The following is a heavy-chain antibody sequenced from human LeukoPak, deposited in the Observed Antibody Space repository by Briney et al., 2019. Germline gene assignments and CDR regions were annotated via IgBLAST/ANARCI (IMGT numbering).Heavy chain of an antibody. CDR3: AKENPVGGTNYFDY. D-gene: IGHD1-26*01. CDR2: ITGNSDNT. Sequence: GGSLRLSCAASGLTFSSYGMHWVRQAPGKGLEWVSAITGNSDNTYYADSVKGRFTISRDNSKNALSLQMNSLRVEDTAVYYCAKENPVGGTNYFDYWGQGTLVTVSS. J-gene: IGHJ4*02. V-gene: IGHV3-23*01. CDR1: GLTFSSYG.